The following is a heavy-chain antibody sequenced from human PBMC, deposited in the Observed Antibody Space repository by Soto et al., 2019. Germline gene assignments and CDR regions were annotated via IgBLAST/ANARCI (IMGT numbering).Heavy chain of an antibody. CDR2: IGTAGDT. D-gene: IGHD3-10*01. V-gene: IGHV3-13*01. J-gene: IGHJ6*03. CDR3: ARGFGSFYYMDV. Sequence: GGSLRLSCAASGFTLSSYDMHWFHQAPGRGLEWVSVIGTAGDTSYRGSVKGRFTISREKANNSLYLQMNSLLAGDTAVYYCARGFGSFYYMDVWGKGTTVTVSS. CDR1: GFTLSSYD.